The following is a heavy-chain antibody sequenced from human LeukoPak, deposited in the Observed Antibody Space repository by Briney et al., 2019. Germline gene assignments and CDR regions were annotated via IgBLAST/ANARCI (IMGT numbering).Heavy chain of an antibody. Sequence: PGGSLRLSCAASGFTFSSYAMSWVRQAPGKGLEWVSAISGSGGSTYYADSVKGRFTISRDNSKNTLYLQMNSLRAEDTAVYYCAKDMMVPAAKDLLPFDIWGQGTMVTVSS. CDR3: AKDMMVPAAKDLLPFDI. V-gene: IGHV3-23*01. CDR2: ISGSGGST. CDR1: GFTFSSYA. J-gene: IGHJ3*02. D-gene: IGHD2-2*01.